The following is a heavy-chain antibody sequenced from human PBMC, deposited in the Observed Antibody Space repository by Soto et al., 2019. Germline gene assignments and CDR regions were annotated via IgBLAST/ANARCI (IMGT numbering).Heavy chain of an antibody. V-gene: IGHV1-3*01. D-gene: IGHD3-3*01. J-gene: IGHJ6*02. CDR3: ARERLYYDFWSGYAGYYYGMDV. Sequence: ASVKVSCKASGYTFTSYAMHWVRQAPGQRLEWMGWINAGNGNTKYSQKFQGRVTITRDTSASTAYMELSSLRSEDTAVYYCARERLYYDFWSGYAGYYYGMDVWGQGTTVTVSS. CDR1: GYTFTSYA. CDR2: INAGNGNT.